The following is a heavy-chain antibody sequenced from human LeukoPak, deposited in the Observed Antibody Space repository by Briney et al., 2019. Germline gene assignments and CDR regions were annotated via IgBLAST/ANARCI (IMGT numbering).Heavy chain of an antibody. CDR2: IWFDKNQ. CDR3: ARDRHCVNGVCHSPPGMDV. V-gene: IGHV3-33*08. D-gene: IGHD2-8*01. CDR1: GFTFSNVW. Sequence: GGSLRLSCAASGFTFSNVWMNWVRQAPGKGLEWVADIWFDKNQHFADSVKGRFAISRDNSKNTVYLQINSLRAEDTAVYYCARDRHCVNGVCHSPPGMDVWGQGTTVTVSS. J-gene: IGHJ6*02.